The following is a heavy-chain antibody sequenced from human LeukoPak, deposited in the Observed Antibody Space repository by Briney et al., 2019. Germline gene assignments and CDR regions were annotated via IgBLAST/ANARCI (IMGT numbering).Heavy chain of an antibody. V-gene: IGHV3-74*01. CDR1: GFIFTTYW. CDR3: VSFYETY. D-gene: IGHD2-2*01. J-gene: IGHJ4*02. Sequence: GGSLRLSCGASGFIFTTYWMNWVRQAPGKGLVWVSHINSDGSWTSYADSVKGRFTISKDNAKNTVYLQMNNLRAEDTAVYYCVSFYETYWGRGTLVTVSS. CDR2: INSDGSWT.